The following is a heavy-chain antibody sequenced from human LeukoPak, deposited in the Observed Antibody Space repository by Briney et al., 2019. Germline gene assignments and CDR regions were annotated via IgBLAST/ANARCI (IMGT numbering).Heavy chain of an antibody. V-gene: IGHV3-30*04. CDR2: ISYDGSNK. CDR3: ARDRNYYDSSGYYWFDP. D-gene: IGHD3-22*01. CDR1: GSTFSSYA. J-gene: IGHJ5*02. Sequence: PGRSLRLSCAASGSTFSSYAMHWVRQAPGKGLEWVAVISYDGSNKYYADSVKGRFTISRDNSKNTLYLQMNSLRAEDTAVYYCARDRNYYDSSGYYWFDPWGQGTLVTVSS.